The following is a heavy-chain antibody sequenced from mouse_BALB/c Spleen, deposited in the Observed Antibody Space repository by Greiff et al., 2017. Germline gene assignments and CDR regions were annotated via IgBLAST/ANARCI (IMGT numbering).Heavy chain of an antibody. V-gene: IGHV5-17*02. J-gene: IGHJ2*01. CDR1: GFTFSSYG. Sequence: EVMLVESGGDLVQPGGSRKLSCAASGFTFSSYGMHWVRQAPEKGLEWVAYISSGSSTIYYADTVKGRFTISRDNPKNTLFLQMTSLRSEDTAMYYCARSYYYGSSYVFDYWGQGTTLTVSS. D-gene: IGHD1-1*01. CDR2: ISSGSSTI. CDR3: ARSYYYGSSYVFDY.